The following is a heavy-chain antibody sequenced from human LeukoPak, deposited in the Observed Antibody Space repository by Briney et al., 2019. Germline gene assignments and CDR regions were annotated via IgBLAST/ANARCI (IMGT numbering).Heavy chain of an antibody. CDR1: GYTFTSYA. CDR2: INAGNGNT. J-gene: IGHJ4*02. Sequence: ASVKVSCKASGYTFTSYAMHWVRQAPGQRLEWMGWINAGNGNTKYSQKFQGRVTITRDTSASTVYMELSSLRSEDTAVYYCAREQVGATSGFDYWGQGTLVTVSS. V-gene: IGHV1-3*01. CDR3: AREQVGATSGFDY. D-gene: IGHD1-26*01.